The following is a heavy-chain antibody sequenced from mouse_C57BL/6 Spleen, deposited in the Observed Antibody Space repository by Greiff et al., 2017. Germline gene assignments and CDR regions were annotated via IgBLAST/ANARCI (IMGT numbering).Heavy chain of an antibody. Sequence: QVHVKQSGAELVKPGASVKISCKASGYAFSSYWMNWVKQRPGKGLEWIGQIYPGDGDTNYNGKFKGKATLTADKSSSTAYMQLSSLTSEDSAVYFCARYDYYGRSYGAMDYWGQGTSVTVSS. CDR2: IYPGDGDT. CDR3: ARYDYYGRSYGAMDY. D-gene: IGHD1-1*01. V-gene: IGHV1-80*01. J-gene: IGHJ4*01. CDR1: GYAFSSYW.